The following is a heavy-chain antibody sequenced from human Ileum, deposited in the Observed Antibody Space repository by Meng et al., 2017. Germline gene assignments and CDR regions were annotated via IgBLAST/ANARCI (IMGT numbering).Heavy chain of an antibody. CDR1: GDSVSSNRAL. CDR2: TYYRSEWQN. V-gene: IGHV6-1*01. CDR3: TTWYGEY. J-gene: IGHJ4*02. Sequence: SQTRSLTGAISGDSVSSNRALWHWVRQSPSRGLEWLGQTYYRSEWQNHYGVSVKSRIIINADTSRNQFSLNLNSVTPEDTAVYYCTTWYGEYWGQGTLVTVSS. D-gene: IGHD3-10*01.